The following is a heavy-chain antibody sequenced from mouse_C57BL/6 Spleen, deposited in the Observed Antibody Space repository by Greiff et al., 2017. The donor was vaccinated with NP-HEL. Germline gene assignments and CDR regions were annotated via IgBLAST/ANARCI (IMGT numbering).Heavy chain of an antibody. J-gene: IGHJ2*01. Sequence: EVKLVESEGGLVQPGSSMKLSCTASGFTFSDYYMAWVRQVPEKGLEWVANINYDGSSTYYLDSLKSRFIISRDNAKNILYLQMSSLKSEDTATYYCARGDGYYLDYWGQGTTLTVSS. CDR1: GFTFSDYY. CDR3: ARGDGYYLDY. CDR2: INYDGSST. D-gene: IGHD2-3*01. V-gene: IGHV5-16*01.